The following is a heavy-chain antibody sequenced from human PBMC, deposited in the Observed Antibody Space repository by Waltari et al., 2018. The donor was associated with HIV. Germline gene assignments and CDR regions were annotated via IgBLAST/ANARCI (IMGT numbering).Heavy chain of an antibody. Sequence: QLQLQESGPGLVKPSETLSLTCTVSGGSISSSSYYWGWIRQPPGKGLEWIGSIYYSGSTYYNPSLKRRVTISVDTSKNQFSLKLSSVTAADTAVYYCARQGGYDILTGYYTYFDYWGQGTLVTVSS. J-gene: IGHJ4*02. V-gene: IGHV4-39*01. CDR1: GGSISSSSYY. CDR2: IYYSGST. CDR3: ARQGGYDILTGYYTYFDY. D-gene: IGHD3-9*01.